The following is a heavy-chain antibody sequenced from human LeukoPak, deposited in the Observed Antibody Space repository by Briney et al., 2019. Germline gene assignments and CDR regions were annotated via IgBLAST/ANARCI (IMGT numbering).Heavy chain of an antibody. CDR3: ARAFDI. Sequence: RGSPRHSSAVPGFTLSGYVLNWGCPAPGKGVGWVSYVCSGNSAVYSADSVKGRFTNSRDNAKNSLYLQMNSLRAEDTAVYYCARAFDIWGQGTLVTVSS. CDR2: VCSGNSAV. CDR1: GFTLSGYV. J-gene: IGHJ4*02. V-gene: IGHV3-48*04.